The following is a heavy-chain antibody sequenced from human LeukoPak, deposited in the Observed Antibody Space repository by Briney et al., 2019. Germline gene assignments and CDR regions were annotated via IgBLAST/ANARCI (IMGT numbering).Heavy chain of an antibody. V-gene: IGHV3-7*01. J-gene: IGHJ4*02. CDR1: RFTFSSYW. CDR3: ARDRRGPWSGYLVY. D-gene: IGHD3-3*01. Sequence: GGSLRLSCAASRFTFSSYWMSWVRQAPGKGLEWVANIKQDGSEKYYVDSVKGRFTISRDNAKNSLYLQMNSLRAEDTAVYYCARDRRGPWSGYLVYWGQGTLVTVSS. CDR2: IKQDGSEK.